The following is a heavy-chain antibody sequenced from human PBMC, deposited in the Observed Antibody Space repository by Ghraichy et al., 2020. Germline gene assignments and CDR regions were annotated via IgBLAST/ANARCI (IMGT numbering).Heavy chain of an antibody. Sequence: SLNISCTVSGGSISSGGYYWSWIRQHPGKGLEWIGYIYYSGSTYYNPSLKSRVTISVDTSKNQFSLKLSSVTAADTAVYYCAREVVVVAATHWYFDLWGRGTLVTVSS. CDR3: AREVVVVAATHWYFDL. CDR2: IYYSGST. J-gene: IGHJ2*01. V-gene: IGHV4-31*03. D-gene: IGHD2-15*01. CDR1: GGSISSGGYY.